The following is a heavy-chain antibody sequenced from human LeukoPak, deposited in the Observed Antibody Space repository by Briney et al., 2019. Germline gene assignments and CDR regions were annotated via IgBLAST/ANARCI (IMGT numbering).Heavy chain of an antibody. D-gene: IGHD3-22*01. Sequence: GGSLRLSCAASGFTFSNAWMTWVRQAPGKGLEWVSYISSSSSTIYYADSVKGRFTISRDNAKNSLYLQMNSLRAEDTAVYYCANPNYYDSSGHYSDDYRGQGTLVTVSS. CDR3: ANPNYYDSSGHYSDDY. CDR1: GFTFSNAW. CDR2: ISSSSSTI. J-gene: IGHJ4*02. V-gene: IGHV3-48*01.